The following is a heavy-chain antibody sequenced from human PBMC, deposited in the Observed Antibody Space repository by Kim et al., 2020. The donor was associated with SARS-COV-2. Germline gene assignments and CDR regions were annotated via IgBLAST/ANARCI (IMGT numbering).Heavy chain of an antibody. Sequence: IYYPDSVKGRFTISRDKGKKSLYLQMNSLRDEDTAVYYCVRGANSDYWGQGTLVTVSS. V-gene: IGHV3-48*02. J-gene: IGHJ4*02. CDR3: VRGANSDY. CDR2: I.